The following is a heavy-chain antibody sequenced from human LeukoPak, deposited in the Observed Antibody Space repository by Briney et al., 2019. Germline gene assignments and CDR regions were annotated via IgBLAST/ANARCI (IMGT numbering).Heavy chain of an antibody. CDR3: ARDTLTYDYVWGTIDY. V-gene: IGHV1-2*02. CDR1: GYSFTDFF. CDR2: INPSSGDT. Sequence: ASVKVSCKASGYSFTDFFIHWVRQAPGQGLEWMGWINPSSGDTKYPQEFQGRVTMTGDTSISTAYMELSRLRSDDTAVYYCARDTLTYDYVWGTIDYWGQGTLATVSS. D-gene: IGHD3-16*01. J-gene: IGHJ4*02.